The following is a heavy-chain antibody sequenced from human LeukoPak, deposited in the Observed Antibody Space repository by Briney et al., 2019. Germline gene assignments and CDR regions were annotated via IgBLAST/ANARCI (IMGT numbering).Heavy chain of an antibody. Sequence: GASVKVSCKASGYTFTGYYIHWVRQAPGQGLEWMGWIYPNNGGTDYAQKFQGRVTMTRDTSTSTAYMEVSRVRSDDTAVYYCARGFRTGDMTTFAHWGQGTLVTVSS. V-gene: IGHV1-2*02. D-gene: IGHD2-15*01. J-gene: IGHJ4*02. CDR2: IYPNNGGT. CDR1: GYTFTGYY. CDR3: ARGFRTGDMTTFAH.